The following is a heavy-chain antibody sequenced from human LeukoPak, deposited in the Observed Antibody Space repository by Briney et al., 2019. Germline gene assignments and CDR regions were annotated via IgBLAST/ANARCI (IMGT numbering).Heavy chain of an antibody. Sequence: ASVKVSCKASGYTFTSYDINWVRQATGQGLEWMGWISAYNGNTNYAQKLQGRVTMTTDTSTSTAYMELRSLRSDDTAVYYCARSRTDSSGYYSHDAFDIWGQGTMVTVSS. D-gene: IGHD3-22*01. CDR1: GYTFTSYD. CDR3: ARSRTDSSGYYSHDAFDI. V-gene: IGHV1-18*01. CDR2: ISAYNGNT. J-gene: IGHJ3*02.